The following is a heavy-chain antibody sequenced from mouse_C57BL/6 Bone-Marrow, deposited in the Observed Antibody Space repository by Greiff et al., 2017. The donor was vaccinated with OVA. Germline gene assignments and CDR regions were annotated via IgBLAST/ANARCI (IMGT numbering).Heavy chain of an antibody. J-gene: IGHJ3*01. Sequence: EVQLQQSGPELVKPGASVKISCKASGYSFTGYYMNWVKQSPEKSLEWIGEINPSTGGTTYNQKFTAKATLTVDKSSSTAYMQLKSLTSEDTAVYYCARSPGTFPGFAYWGQGTLVTVSA. CDR3: ARSPGTFPGFAY. CDR2: INPSTGGT. D-gene: IGHD4-1*01. CDR1: GYSFTGYY. V-gene: IGHV1-42*01.